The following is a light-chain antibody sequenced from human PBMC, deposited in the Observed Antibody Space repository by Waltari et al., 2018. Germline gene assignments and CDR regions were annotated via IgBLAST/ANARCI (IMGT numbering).Light chain of an antibody. Sequence: ERVLTQSPGPLSLSPGERATLSCRASQSVSSSYLAWYQQKVGQAPRLLIYGASNRATGIPDRFSGSGSGTVFTLTISRLEPEDCAVYYCQHYGGSPLFTFGPGTKVDI. CDR2: GAS. CDR1: QSVSSSY. V-gene: IGKV3-20*01. J-gene: IGKJ3*01. CDR3: QHYGGSPLFT.